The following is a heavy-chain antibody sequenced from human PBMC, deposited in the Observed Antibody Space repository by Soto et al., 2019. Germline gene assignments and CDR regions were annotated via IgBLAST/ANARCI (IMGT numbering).Heavy chain of an antibody. Sequence: GGSMRLSCAASGFTFSSYGMHWVRQAPGKGLEWVAVISYDGTNNYYTESVKGRFTISRDNSKNTLFLQMNSLRAEDTAVYFCAKGDCSGGSCYFSAFDIWGQGTMVTVSS. V-gene: IGHV3-30*18. D-gene: IGHD2-15*01. CDR3: AKGDCSGGSCYFSAFDI. J-gene: IGHJ3*02. CDR2: ISYDGTNN. CDR1: GFTFSSYG.